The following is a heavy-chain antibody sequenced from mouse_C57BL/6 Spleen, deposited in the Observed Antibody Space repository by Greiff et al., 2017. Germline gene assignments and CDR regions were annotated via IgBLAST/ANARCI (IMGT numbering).Heavy chain of an antibody. CDR1: GFTFSSYA. J-gene: IGHJ3*01. Sequence: EVQLVESGGGLVKPGGSLKLSCAASGFTFSSYAMSWVRQTPEKRLEWVATISDGGSYTYYPDNVKGRFTISRDNAKSNLYLQMSHLKSEDTAMYYCARDGSSYGFAYWGQGTLVTVSA. V-gene: IGHV5-4*01. CDR3: ARDGSSYGFAY. D-gene: IGHD1-1*01. CDR2: ISDGGSYT.